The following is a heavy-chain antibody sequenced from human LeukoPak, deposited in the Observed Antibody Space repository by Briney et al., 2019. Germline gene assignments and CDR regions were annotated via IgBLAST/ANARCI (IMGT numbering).Heavy chain of an antibody. CDR1: GGSISSYY. CDR3: ARDGGGYSYGYYYYYYMDV. V-gene: IGHV4-59*01. Sequence: SETLSPTCTVSGGSISSYYWSWIRQPPGKGLEWIGYIYYSGSTNYNPSLKSRVTISVDTSKNQFSLKLSSVTAADTAVYYCARDGGGYSYGYYYYYYMDVWGKGTTVTVSS. D-gene: IGHD5-18*01. J-gene: IGHJ6*03. CDR2: IYYSGST.